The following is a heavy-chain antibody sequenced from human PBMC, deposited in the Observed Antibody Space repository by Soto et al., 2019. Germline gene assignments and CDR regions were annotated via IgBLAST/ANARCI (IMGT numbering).Heavy chain of an antibody. CDR3: GRSDSSGYFLIDY. J-gene: IGHJ4*02. D-gene: IGHD3-22*01. Sequence: QVQLVQSGAEVKKPGSSVKVSCKASGGTFSSHAISWVRQAPGQGLEWMGGIIPIFGTANYAQKFQGRVTITADESTSTAYMELSSLRSEDTAVYYCGRSDSSGYFLIDYWGQGTLVTVSS. V-gene: IGHV1-69*01. CDR1: GGTFSSHA. CDR2: IIPIFGTA.